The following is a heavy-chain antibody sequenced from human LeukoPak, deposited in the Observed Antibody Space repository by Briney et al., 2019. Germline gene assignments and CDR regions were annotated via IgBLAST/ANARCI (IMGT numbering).Heavy chain of an antibody. V-gene: IGHV3-23*01. CDR2: ISGSGGST. Sequence: GGSLRLSCAASGFTFSSYAMSWVRQAPGKWLEWVSAISGSGGSTYYADSVKGRFTISRDNSKNTLYLQMNSLRAEDTAVYYCAKWGRFRWLQSKVDYWGQGTLVTVSS. CDR1: GFTFSSYA. CDR3: AKWGRFRWLQSKVDY. D-gene: IGHD5-24*01. J-gene: IGHJ4*02.